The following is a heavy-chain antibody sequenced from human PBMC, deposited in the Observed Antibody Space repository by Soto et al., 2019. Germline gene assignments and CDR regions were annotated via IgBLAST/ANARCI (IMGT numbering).Heavy chain of an antibody. D-gene: IGHD3-16*01. V-gene: IGHV3-7*01. J-gene: IGHJ1*01. Sequence: PGGSLRLSCAASGFTFSSYWMTWLRQAPGKGLEWVANINPDGSAKYYVDSVKGRFTISRDNAKNSLYLQMNSLRVEDTAVYYCAAPPTRNVYFNHWGQGALVTVSS. CDR2: INPDGSAK. CDR3: AAPPTRNVYFNH. CDR1: GFTFSSYW.